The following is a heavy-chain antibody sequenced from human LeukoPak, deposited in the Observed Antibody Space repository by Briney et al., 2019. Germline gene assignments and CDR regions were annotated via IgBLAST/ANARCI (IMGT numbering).Heavy chain of an antibody. CDR2: IKSKSDGGTT. V-gene: IGHV3-15*01. J-gene: IGHJ4*02. D-gene: IGHD4-17*01. CDR1: GGSISSYY. Sequence: ETLSLTCTVSGGSISSYYWSWIRQPPGKGLEWVGRIKSKSDGGTTDYAAPVKGRFSISRDNSKNTLYLQLHSLKTEDTAVYYCAAYMTTVTGFDYWGQGTLVTVSS. CDR3: AAYMTTVTGFDY.